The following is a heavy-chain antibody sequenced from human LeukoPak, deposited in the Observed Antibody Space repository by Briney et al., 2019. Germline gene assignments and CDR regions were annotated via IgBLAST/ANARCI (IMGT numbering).Heavy chain of an antibody. CDR3: AKEGRFSRSTAAIPRGPPYGMDV. CDR1: GFTFSSYG. Sequence: AGGSLRLSCAASGFTFSSYGMHWVRQAPGKGLEWVAVISYDGSNKYYADSVKGRFTISRDNSKDTLYLQMNSLRAEDTAVYYCAKEGRFSRSTAAIPRGPPYGMDVWGQGTTVTVSS. J-gene: IGHJ6*02. D-gene: IGHD2-2*01. V-gene: IGHV3-30*18. CDR2: ISYDGSNK.